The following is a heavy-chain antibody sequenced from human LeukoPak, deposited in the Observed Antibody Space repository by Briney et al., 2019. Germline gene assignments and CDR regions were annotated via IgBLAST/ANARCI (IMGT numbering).Heavy chain of an antibody. J-gene: IGHJ4*02. CDR1: GFTFANYA. Sequence: GGTLRLSCAASGFTFANYAMTWVRQAPGKGLQWVSSINDGGGIVYYADSVKGRFTISRDNSKNTLYLEMNSLRAEDTARYFCAEDPILTGFYNDRRWGQGTLVIVSS. V-gene: IGHV3-23*01. CDR2: INDGGGIV. CDR3: AEDPILTGFYNDRR. D-gene: IGHD3-9*01.